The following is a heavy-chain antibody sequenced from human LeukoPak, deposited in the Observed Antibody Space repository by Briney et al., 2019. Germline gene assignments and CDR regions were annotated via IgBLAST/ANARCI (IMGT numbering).Heavy chain of an antibody. CDR2: ISWNSGSI. CDR3: ARDRYDYSNYVLDP. V-gene: IGHV3-9*01. Sequence: GRSLRLSCAASGFTFDDYAMHWVRQAPGKGLEWVSGISWNSGSIGYADSVKGRFTISRDNAKNTLYLQMNSLRAEDTAVYYCARDRYDYSNYVLDPWGQGTLVTVSS. CDR1: GFTFDDYA. J-gene: IGHJ5*02. D-gene: IGHD4-11*01.